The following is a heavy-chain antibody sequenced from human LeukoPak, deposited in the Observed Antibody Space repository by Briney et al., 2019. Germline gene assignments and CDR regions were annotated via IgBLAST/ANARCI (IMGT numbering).Heavy chain of an antibody. CDR3: ATFGGYSGYDYWFDP. J-gene: IGHJ5*02. CDR2: TSGSGGST. D-gene: IGHD5-12*01. CDR1: GFTFSSYA. V-gene: IGHV3-23*01. Sequence: GGSLRLSCAASGFTFSSYAMSWVRQAPGKGLEWVSATSGSGGSTYYADSVKGRFTISRDNSKNTLYLQMNSLRAEDTAVYYCATFGGYSGYDYWFDPWGQGTLVTVSS.